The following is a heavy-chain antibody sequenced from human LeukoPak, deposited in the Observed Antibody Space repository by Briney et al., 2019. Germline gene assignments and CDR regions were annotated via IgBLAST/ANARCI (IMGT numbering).Heavy chain of an antibody. D-gene: IGHD6-13*01. CDR3: AGTYSLYDAFDI. Sequence: PSQTLSLTCTVSGGSISSSYYYWSWIRQPAGKGLEWIGRIHSSGSTKYNPSLKTRVTISVDTSKNQFSLRLNSVTAADTAVYYCAGTYSLYDAFDIWGQGTMVTVSS. CDR1: GGSISSSYYY. CDR2: IHSSGST. J-gene: IGHJ3*02. V-gene: IGHV4-61*02.